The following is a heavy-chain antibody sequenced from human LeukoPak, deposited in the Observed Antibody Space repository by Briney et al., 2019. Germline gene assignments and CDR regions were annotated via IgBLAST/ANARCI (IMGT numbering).Heavy chain of an antibody. CDR3: VKESSSSGYYFDY. V-gene: IGHV3-64D*09. Sequence: GGSLRLSCAASGFTFSSYWMHWVRQPPGKGLVWVSRINSNGGSTYYADSVKGRFTISRDNSKNTLYLQMSSLRAEDTAVYYCVKESSSSGYYFDYWGQGTLVTVSS. J-gene: IGHJ4*02. CDR2: INSNGGST. CDR1: GFTFSSYW. D-gene: IGHD6-6*01.